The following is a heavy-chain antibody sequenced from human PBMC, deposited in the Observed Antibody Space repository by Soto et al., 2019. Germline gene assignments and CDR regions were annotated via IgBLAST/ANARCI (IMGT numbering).Heavy chain of an antibody. CDR3: ARAGGRYSSRYYFDY. J-gene: IGHJ4*02. Sequence: ASVKVSCKASGYTFTSCYMHCVRQAPGQGLEWMGIINPSGGSTSYAQKFQGRVTMTRDTSTSTVYMELSSLRSEDTAVYYCARAGGRYSSRYYFDYWGQGTLVTVS. CDR2: INPSGGST. D-gene: IGHD6-13*01. V-gene: IGHV1-46*01. CDR1: GYTFTSCY.